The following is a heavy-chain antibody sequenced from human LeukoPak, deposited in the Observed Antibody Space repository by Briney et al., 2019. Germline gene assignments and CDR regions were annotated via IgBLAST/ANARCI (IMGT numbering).Heavy chain of an antibody. Sequence: GGSLRLSCAASGFTFDDYAMHWGRQALGKGLEWVSLISGDGGRTYYADSVKGRFTISRDNSKNSLYLQMNSLRTEDTALYYCAKDAREYYGSGTWFDPWGQGTLVIVSS. D-gene: IGHD3-10*01. J-gene: IGHJ5*02. CDR1: GFTFDDYA. CDR2: ISGDGGRT. CDR3: AKDAREYYGSGTWFDP. V-gene: IGHV3-43*02.